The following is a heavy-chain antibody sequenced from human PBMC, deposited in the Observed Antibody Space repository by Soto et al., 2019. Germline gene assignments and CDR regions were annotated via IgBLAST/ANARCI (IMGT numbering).Heavy chain of an antibody. J-gene: IGHJ4*02. V-gene: IGHV3-30*18. CDR2: ISDDGSNQ. Sequence: GSLRLSCAASGFTFSNFGMHWVRQAPGKGLEWVTTISDDGSNQYYADSVKGRFTISRDNSKDTLYLQMNSLRAEDTAVYYCAKARYSSGAGSLDYWGQGT. CDR3: AKARYSSGAGSLDY. CDR1: GFTFSNFG. D-gene: IGHD6-19*01.